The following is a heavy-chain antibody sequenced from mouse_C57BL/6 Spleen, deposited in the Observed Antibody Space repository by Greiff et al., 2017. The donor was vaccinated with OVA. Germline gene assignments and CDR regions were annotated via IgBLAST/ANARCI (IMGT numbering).Heavy chain of an antibody. CDR3: ARWDYSNGYYYAMDY. Sequence: EVQLQQSGPELVKPGASVKISCKASGYTFTDYYMNWVKQSHGKSLEWIGDMNPNNGGTSYNQKFKGKATLTVDKSSSTAYMELRSLTSEDSAVYYCARWDYSNGYYYAMDYWGQGTSVTVSS. D-gene: IGHD2-5*01. J-gene: IGHJ4*01. V-gene: IGHV1-26*01. CDR2: MNPNNGGT. CDR1: GYTFTDYY.